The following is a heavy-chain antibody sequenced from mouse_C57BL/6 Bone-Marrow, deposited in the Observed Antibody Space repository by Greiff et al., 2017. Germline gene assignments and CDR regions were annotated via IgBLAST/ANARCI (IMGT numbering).Heavy chain of an antibody. D-gene: IGHD1-1*01. CDR2: ISSGGSYT. J-gene: IGHJ3*01. V-gene: IGHV5-6*01. CDR3: ASSSWAWFAY. Sequence: EVKLQESGGDLVKPGGSLKLSCAASGFTFSSYGMSWVRQTPDKRLEWVATISSGGSYTYYPDSVKGRFTISRDNATNTLYLQMSSLKSEDTAMYYCASSSWAWFAYWGQGTLVTVSA. CDR1: GFTFSSYG.